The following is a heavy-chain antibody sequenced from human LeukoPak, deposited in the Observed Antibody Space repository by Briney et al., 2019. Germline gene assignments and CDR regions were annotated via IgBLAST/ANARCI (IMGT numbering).Heavy chain of an antibody. CDR3: VRDIPAHRGH. J-gene: IGHJ4*02. CDR2: ISYDGSNK. D-gene: IGHD3-16*01. Sequence: AGGSLRLSCAASGFTFSSYGMHWVRQAPGKGLEWVAVISYDGSNKYYADSVKGRFTISRDNSKNTLYLQMNSLRAEDTAVYYCVRDIPAHRGHWGQGTLVTVSS. V-gene: IGHV3-30*03. CDR1: GFTFSSYG.